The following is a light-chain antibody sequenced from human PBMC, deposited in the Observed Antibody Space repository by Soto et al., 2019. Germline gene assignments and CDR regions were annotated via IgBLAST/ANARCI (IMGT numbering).Light chain of an antibody. J-gene: IGKJ1*01. CDR2: GAS. V-gene: IGKV3-15*01. Sequence: EIVMTQSPATLSVAPGERVTLSCRASQGVSRKLAWYQHKSGQAPRLLISGASAGATGIPARFSGSGSGTEFTLTISSLQSVDFAVYSCQQYNNWPWTFGQGTKVDIK. CDR1: QGVSRK. CDR3: QQYNNWPWT.